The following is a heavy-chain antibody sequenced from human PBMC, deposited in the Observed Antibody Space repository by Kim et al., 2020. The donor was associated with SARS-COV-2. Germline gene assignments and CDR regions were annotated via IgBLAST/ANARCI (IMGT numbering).Heavy chain of an antibody. V-gene: IGHV3-74*01. D-gene: IGHD1-26*01. CDR1: GFTFNNHG. J-gene: IGHJ4*02. CDR3: VRRATSSRGIDY. Sequence: GGSLRLSCAASGFTFNNHGMNWVRQAPGKGLVWVSRISDDGSSTNYADPVKGRFTISRDNAKNTLYLQMNSLRAEETAVYYCVRRATSSRGIDYWGPGTLVTVSS. CDR2: ISDDGSST.